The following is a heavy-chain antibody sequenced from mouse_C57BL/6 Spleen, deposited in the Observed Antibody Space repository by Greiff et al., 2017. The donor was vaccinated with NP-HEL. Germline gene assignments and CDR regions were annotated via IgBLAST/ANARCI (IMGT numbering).Heavy chain of an antibody. Sequence: DVQLQESGAELVRPGASVKLSCTASGFNIKDYYMHWVKQRPEQGLEWIGRIDPEDGDTEYAPKFQGKATMTADTSSNTAYLQLSSLTSEDTAVYYCTTVTTVVASFAYWGQGTLVTVSA. D-gene: IGHD1-1*01. CDR2: IDPEDGDT. V-gene: IGHV14-1*01. CDR1: GFNIKDYY. CDR3: TTVTTVVASFAY. J-gene: IGHJ3*01.